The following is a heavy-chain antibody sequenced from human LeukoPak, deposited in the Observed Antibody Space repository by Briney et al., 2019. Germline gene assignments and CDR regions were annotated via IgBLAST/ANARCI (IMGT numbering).Heavy chain of an antibody. J-gene: IGHJ4*02. D-gene: IGHD6-19*01. CDR2: IRYDGSNK. CDR1: GFTFSSYG. Sequence: GGSLRLSCAASGFTFSSYGMHWVRQAPGKGLEWVAFIRYDGSNKYYADSVKGRFTISRDNSKNTLYLQMNSLRAEDTAVYYCACNAGYSSGWGFDYWGQGTLVTVSS. CDR3: ACNAGYSSGWGFDY. V-gene: IGHV3-30*02.